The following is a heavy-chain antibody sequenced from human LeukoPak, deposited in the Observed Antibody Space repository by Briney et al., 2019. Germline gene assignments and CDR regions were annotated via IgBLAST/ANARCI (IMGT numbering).Heavy chain of an antibody. Sequence: GGSLRLSCAASGFTFSSYSMNWVRQAPGKGLEWVSSISSSSSYIYYADSVKGRFTISRDNAKNSLYLQMNSLRAEDTAVYYCARDQTYCSSSVCYEDYWGQGTLVTVSS. CDR3: ARDQTYCSSSVCYEDY. CDR1: GFTFSSYS. CDR2: ISSSSSYI. J-gene: IGHJ4*02. D-gene: IGHD2-2*01. V-gene: IGHV3-21*01.